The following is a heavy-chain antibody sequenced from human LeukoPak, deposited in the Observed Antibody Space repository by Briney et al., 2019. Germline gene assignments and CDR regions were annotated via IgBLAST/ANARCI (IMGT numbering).Heavy chain of an antibody. V-gene: IGHV3-7*01. J-gene: IGHJ4*02. D-gene: IGHD4-23*01. Sequence: GGSLRLSCAASGFTFSSYWMTWVRQAPGKGLEWVANIKQDGSEEYYVDSVKGRFTISRDNAKNSLCLQMNSLRAEDTAVYYCARDLGGNADWGQGTLVTVSS. CDR2: IKQDGSEE. CDR1: GFTFSSYW. CDR3: ARDLGGNAD.